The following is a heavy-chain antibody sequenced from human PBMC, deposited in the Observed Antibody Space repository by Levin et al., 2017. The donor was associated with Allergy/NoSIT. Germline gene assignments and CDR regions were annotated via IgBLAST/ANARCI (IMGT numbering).Heavy chain of an antibody. CDR2: ISGSGHST. D-gene: IGHD6-13*01. V-gene: IGHV3-23*01. CDR3: AKHAGYSSSCLDS. CDR1: GITFSSYA. Sequence: PGGSLRLSCAASGITFSSYAMSWVRQAPGKGLEWVSAISGSGHSTYYADSVKGRFTISRDNSKNTVYMQMNSLRAEDTAVYYCAKHAGYSSSCLDSWGQGILVTVSS. J-gene: IGHJ4*02.